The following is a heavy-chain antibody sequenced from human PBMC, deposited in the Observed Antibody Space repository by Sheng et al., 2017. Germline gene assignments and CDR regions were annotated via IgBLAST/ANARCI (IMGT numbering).Heavy chain of an antibody. CDR3: AKEGRDRDLYYYYGMDV. V-gene: IGHV3-30*18. J-gene: IGHJ6*02. CDR2: ISYDGSNK. Sequence: QVQLVESGGGVVQPGRSLRLSCAASGFTFSSYGMHWVRQAPGKGLEWVAVISYDGSNKYYADSVKGRFTISRDNSKNTLYLQMNSLRAEDTAVYYCAKEGRDRDLYYYYGMDVWGQGTTVTVSS. CDR1: GFTFSSYG.